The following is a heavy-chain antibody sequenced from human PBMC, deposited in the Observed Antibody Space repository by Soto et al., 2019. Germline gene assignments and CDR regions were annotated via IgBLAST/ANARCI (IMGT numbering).Heavy chain of an antibody. V-gene: IGHV4-59*01. Sequence: PSETLSLTCTVSGGSISSYYWSWIGQPPGKGLEWIGYIYYSGSTNYNPSLKSRVTISVDTSKNQFSLKLSSVTAADTAVYYCARSLPYSRSWFFDYWGQGTLVTVSS. J-gene: IGHJ4*02. D-gene: IGHD6-13*01. CDR1: GGSISSYY. CDR3: ARSLPYSRSWFFDY. CDR2: IYYSGST.